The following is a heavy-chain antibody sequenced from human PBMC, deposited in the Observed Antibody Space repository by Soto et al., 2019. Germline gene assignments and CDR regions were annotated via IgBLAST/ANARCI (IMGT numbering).Heavy chain of an antibody. CDR1: GFTFSSYA. CDR3: AKTRQYTSSPSDY. Sequence: PGGSLRLSCAASGFTFSSYAMSWVRQAPGKGLEWVSAISNTGAYTYYADSVKGRFTISRDNSKNTLYLQMDSLGAEDTAVYYCAKTRQYTSSPSDYWGQGTLVTVSS. CDR2: ISNTGAYT. V-gene: IGHV3-23*01. D-gene: IGHD6-6*01. J-gene: IGHJ4*02.